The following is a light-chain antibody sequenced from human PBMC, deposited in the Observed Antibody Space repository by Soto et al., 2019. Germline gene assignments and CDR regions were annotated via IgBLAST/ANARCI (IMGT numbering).Light chain of an antibody. CDR2: GAS. V-gene: IGKV3-20*01. J-gene: IGKJ5*01. CDR3: QHVCGTTFT. Sequence: EIVLTQSPGTLSLSPGEGATLSCRASQSVSSSYIAWYQQRPGQTPSLLIYGASTRATGIPDRFSGSGSGTHFTLTISRLEPGDFAVYYCQHVCGTTFTCGQGTRLEIK. CDR1: QSVSSSY.